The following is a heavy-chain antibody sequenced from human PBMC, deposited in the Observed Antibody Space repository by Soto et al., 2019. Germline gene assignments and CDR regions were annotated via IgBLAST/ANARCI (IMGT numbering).Heavy chain of an antibody. J-gene: IGHJ6*03. V-gene: IGHV4-59*01. Sequence: ETLSLTCTVSGGSISSYYWSWIRQPPGKGLEWIGYIYYSGSTNYNPSLKSRVTISVDTSKNQFSLKLSSVTAADTAVYYCARDGSPDYYYYYMDVWGKGTTVTVSS. CDR1: GGSISSYY. CDR2: IYYSGST. D-gene: IGHD1-26*01. CDR3: ARDGSPDYYYYYMDV.